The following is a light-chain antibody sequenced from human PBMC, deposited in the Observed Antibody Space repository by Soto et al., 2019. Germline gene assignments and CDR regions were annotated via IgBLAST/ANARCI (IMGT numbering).Light chain of an antibody. Sequence: DIPVTPSPSSLAASFGGPVTITCLASQSVHIYLNWYQQKPGKAPKLLIYAASSLQSGVPSRFSGSGSGTDFTLTISSLQPEDFATYYCQQSYSTPLTFGGGTKVVIK. CDR2: AAS. CDR1: QSVHIY. CDR3: QQSYSTPLT. V-gene: IGKV1-39*01. J-gene: IGKJ4*01.